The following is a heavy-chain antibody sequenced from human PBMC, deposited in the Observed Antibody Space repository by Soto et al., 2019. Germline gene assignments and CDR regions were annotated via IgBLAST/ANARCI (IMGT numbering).Heavy chain of an antibody. CDR1: GSTFSSYA. CDR2: IIVSVGST. CDR3: AKRLTGTYDDAFDI. J-gene: IGHJ3*02. D-gene: IGHD1-20*01. V-gene: IGHV3-23*01. Sequence: PGGPLRLSCAASGSTFSSYAMTWFRQAPGKGLKGVPAIIVSVGSTSYPYSLKGRFTISRDNSKNTLYLQMNSLRAEDTAVYYCAKRLTGTYDDAFDIWGQGTMVPVSS.